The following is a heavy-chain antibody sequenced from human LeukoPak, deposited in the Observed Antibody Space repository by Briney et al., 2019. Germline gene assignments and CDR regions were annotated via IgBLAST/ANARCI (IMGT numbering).Heavy chain of an antibody. D-gene: IGHD6-13*01. J-gene: IGHJ3*02. CDR3: TRDHLAAAGSDAFDI. CDR2: ISPYNDNT. CDR1: GYTFTRTG. Sequence: AAVKVSCKASGYTFTRTGINWVRQAPVQGLEWMGWISPYNDNTKYAQKFQGRLTVTTDTSTTTAYMDLRSLRSDDTAVYYCTRDHLAAAGSDAFDIWGQGTMVTVSS. V-gene: IGHV1-18*01.